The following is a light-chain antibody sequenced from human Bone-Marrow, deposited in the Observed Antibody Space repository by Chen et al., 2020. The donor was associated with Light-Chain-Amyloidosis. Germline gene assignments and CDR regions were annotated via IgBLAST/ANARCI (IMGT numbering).Light chain of an antibody. CDR2: EVT. J-gene: IGLJ1*01. Sequence: QSALTQPAYVSGSPGQSLTISCTGTSSDVGGDNHVSWYQQHPDKAPKLMIYEVTNRPSWVPDRFSGSKSDNTASLTISGLQTEDEADYFCSSYTITNTLVFGSGTRVTVL. CDR1: SSDVGGDNH. V-gene: IGLV2-14*01. CDR3: SSYTITNTLV.